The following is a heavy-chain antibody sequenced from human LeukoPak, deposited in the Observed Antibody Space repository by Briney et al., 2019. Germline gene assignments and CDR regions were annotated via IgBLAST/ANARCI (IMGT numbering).Heavy chain of an antibody. Sequence: GGSLRLSCAASGFTFSVYAMSWVRQAPGKGLEWVSTISGSGGSTYYADSVKGRFSVSRDNSKNTVYLQMNSLRAEDTVVYYCAKRRYGDYGDFDYWGQGTLVTVSS. CDR3: AKRRYGDYGDFDY. J-gene: IGHJ4*02. D-gene: IGHD4-17*01. V-gene: IGHV3-23*01. CDR1: GFTFSVYA. CDR2: ISGSGGST.